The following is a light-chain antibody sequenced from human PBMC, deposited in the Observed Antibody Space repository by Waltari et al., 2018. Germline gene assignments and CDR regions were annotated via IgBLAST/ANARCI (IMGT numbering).Light chain of an antibody. Sequence: DIRMTQSPSSVSASVGDRVTITCRASQDIRNWLAWYQQKPGKAPTLLIYVASSLQSGVPSRFSGTGSGTDFTLTISSLQPEDFATYYCQQVNSFPLTFGGGTKVEIK. J-gene: IGKJ4*01. V-gene: IGKV1-12*01. CDR2: VAS. CDR3: QQVNSFPLT. CDR1: QDIRNW.